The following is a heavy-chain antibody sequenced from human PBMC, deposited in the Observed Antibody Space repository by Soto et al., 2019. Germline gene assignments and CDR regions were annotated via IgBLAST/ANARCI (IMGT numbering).Heavy chain of an antibody. Sequence: EVQLVEAGGGVVRPGGSLRLSCAASGFTFDDYGMSWVRQAPGKGLEWVSGINWNGGSTGYADSVKGRFTISRDNAKNSLYLQMNSLRAEDTALYYCARDGLGELLLGWYFDLWGRGTLVTVSS. J-gene: IGHJ2*01. CDR3: ARDGLGELLLGWYFDL. CDR1: GFTFDDYG. V-gene: IGHV3-20*04. CDR2: INWNGGST. D-gene: IGHD3-16*01.